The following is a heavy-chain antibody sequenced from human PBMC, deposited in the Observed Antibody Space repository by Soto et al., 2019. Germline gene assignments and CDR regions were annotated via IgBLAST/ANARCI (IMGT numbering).Heavy chain of an antibody. D-gene: IGHD6-13*01. V-gene: IGHV3-23*01. Sequence: EVQLLDSGGGLVQPGGSLRLSCAASGFTFSSYAMNWVRQAPGKGLEWVSVISGSGDSTYYADSVKGRFTISRDNSKNTLSLQMNSLRTEETAVYDCARMGPGTYFDYWGQGTLVTVSS. CDR1: GFTFSSYA. CDR2: ISGSGDST. J-gene: IGHJ4*02. CDR3: ARMGPGTYFDY.